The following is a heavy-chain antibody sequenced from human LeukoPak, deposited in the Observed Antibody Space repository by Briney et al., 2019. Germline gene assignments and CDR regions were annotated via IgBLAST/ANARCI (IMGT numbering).Heavy chain of an antibody. Sequence: ASVKVSCQASGYPSPSYYMHWVRQAPGQGLEWMGIINPSGGSTSYAQKFQGRVTMTRDTSTSTVYMELSSLRSEDTAVYYCATTQYSSSSAVDYWGQGTLVTVSS. D-gene: IGHD6-6*01. J-gene: IGHJ4*02. CDR3: ATTQYSSSSAVDY. CDR1: GYPSPSYY. V-gene: IGHV1-46*03. CDR2: INPSGGST.